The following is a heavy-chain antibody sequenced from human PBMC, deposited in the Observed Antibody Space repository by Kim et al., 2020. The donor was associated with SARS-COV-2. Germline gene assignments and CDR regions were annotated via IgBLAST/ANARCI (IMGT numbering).Heavy chain of an antibody. V-gene: IGHV3-23*01. D-gene: IGHD2-15*01. CDR1: GFTFSSYA. Sequence: GGSLRLSCAASGFTFSSYAMSWVRQAPGKGLEWVSAISGSGGSTYYADSVKGRFTISRDNSKNTLYLQMNSLRAEDTAVYYCAKEPVVVAAPAYWYFDLWGRGTLVTVSS. CDR2: ISGSGGST. J-gene: IGHJ2*01. CDR3: AKEPVVVAAPAYWYFDL.